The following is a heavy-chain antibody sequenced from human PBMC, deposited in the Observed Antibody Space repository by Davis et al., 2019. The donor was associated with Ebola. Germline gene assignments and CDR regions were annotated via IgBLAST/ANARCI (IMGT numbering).Heavy chain of an antibody. CDR1: GFTFSTYG. J-gene: IGHJ3*01. CDR2: ISSSSTNI. Sequence: GESLKISCAASGFTFSTYGMNWVRQAPGKGLEWISYISSSSTNIYYADSVKGRFTISRDNSKNTLHLQMNSLRVEDTAIYYCAKDTSNVWFDVWGQGTMVTVSS. CDR3: AKDTSNVWFDV. V-gene: IGHV3-48*01. D-gene: IGHD6-19*01.